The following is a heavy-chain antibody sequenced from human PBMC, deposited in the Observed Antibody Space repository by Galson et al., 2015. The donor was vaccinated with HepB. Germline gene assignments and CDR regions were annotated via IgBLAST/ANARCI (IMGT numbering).Heavy chain of an antibody. CDR1: GRSVSSGSYY. D-gene: IGHD2-21*01. V-gene: IGHV4-61*01. Sequence: ETLSLTCTVSGRSVSSGSYYWSWIRQPPGKGLERIGNIYYSGSTTYNPSLKSRVTISLDMSKNQFSLKVSSVTAADTAVYYCARTMWNYMDVWGKGTTVTVSS. CDR2: IYYSGST. CDR3: ARTMWNYMDV. J-gene: IGHJ6*03.